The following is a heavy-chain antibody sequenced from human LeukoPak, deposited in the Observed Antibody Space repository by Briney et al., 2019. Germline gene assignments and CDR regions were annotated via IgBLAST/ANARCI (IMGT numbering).Heavy chain of an antibody. CDR1: GFTFDDYA. Sequence: GGSLRLSCAASGFTFDDYAMHWVRQAPGKGLEWASLISWDGGSTYYADSVKGRFTISRDNSKNSLYLQMNSLRAEDTALYYCARSTDSSGWPFDCWGQGTLVTVSS. CDR2: ISWDGGST. J-gene: IGHJ4*02. V-gene: IGHV3-43D*03. CDR3: ARSTDSSGWPFDC. D-gene: IGHD6-19*01.